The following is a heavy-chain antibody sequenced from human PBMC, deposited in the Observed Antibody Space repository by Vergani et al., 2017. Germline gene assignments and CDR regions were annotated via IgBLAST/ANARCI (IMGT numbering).Heavy chain of an antibody. CDR3: ARQSRLWFGELEHYFDY. CDR1: GYTFTGYY. CDR2: INPNSGGT. J-gene: IGHJ4*02. D-gene: IGHD3-10*01. V-gene: IGHV1-2*04. Sequence: QVQPVQSGAEVKKPGASVKVSCKASGYTFTGYYMHWVRQAPGQGLEWMGWINPNSGGTNYAQKFQGWVTMTRDKSFSTAYLQWSSLKASDTAMYYSARQSRLWFGELEHYFDYWGQGTLVTVSS.